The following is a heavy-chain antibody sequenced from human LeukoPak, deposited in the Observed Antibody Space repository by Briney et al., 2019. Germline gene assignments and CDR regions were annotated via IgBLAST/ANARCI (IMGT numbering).Heavy chain of an antibody. J-gene: IGHJ4*02. Sequence: GGSLRLSCATSGFTFSSYWMSWVRQAPGKGLEWVADIKEDGSEKYYVDSVKGRFTISRDNAKNSLHLQMNSQRAEDTAVYYCALNPDYYGSGSFDYWGQGTLVTVSS. V-gene: IGHV3-7*01. D-gene: IGHD3-10*01. CDR3: ALNPDYYGSGSFDY. CDR1: GFTFSSYW. CDR2: IKEDGSEK.